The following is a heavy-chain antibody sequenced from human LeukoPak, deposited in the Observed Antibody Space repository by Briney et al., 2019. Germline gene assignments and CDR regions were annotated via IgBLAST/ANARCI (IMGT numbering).Heavy chain of an antibody. CDR2: MTRDGRT. J-gene: IGHJ4*02. CDR3: ARGGYSFDY. Sequence: SGGSLRLSCVASGFTFSTYAMVWVRQAPGKGVEWVSAMTRDGRTFYADSVQGRVTISRDNSKNTLYLQMSSLGAEDTTVYYCARGGYSFDYLGQGTLVTVSS. V-gene: IGHV3-23*01. CDR1: GFTFSTYA. D-gene: IGHD5-12*01.